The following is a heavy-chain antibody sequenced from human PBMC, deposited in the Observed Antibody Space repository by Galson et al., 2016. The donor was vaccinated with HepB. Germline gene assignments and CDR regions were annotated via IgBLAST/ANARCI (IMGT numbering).Heavy chain of an antibody. V-gene: IGHV3-9*01. CDR2: ISWNSGNM. D-gene: IGHD6-6*01. CDR1: GFSFDDYT. CDR3: AKAPQWPSARFDP. Sequence: LRLSCAASGFSFDDYTMHWVRQAPGKGLEWVSGISWNSGNMAYADSVKGRFTISRDNAKNSLYLQMNSLRPEATALYYCAKAPQWPSARFDPWGQGTLVTVSS. J-gene: IGHJ5*02.